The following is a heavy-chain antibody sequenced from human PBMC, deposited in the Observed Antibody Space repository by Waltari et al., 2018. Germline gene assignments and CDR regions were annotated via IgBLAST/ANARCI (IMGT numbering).Heavy chain of an antibody. D-gene: IGHD5-12*01. V-gene: IGHV4-59*11. CDR2: IYYSGST. J-gene: IGHJ3*02. Sequence: QVQLQESGPGLVKPSETLSLTCTVSGGSISSHYWSWIRQPPGKGLEWIGYIYYSGSTNYNPSRKSRVTISVDTSKNQCSLKLSSVTAADTAVYDCARDREYSGYEGDDAFDIWGQGTMVTVSS. CDR3: ARDREYSGYEGDDAFDI. CDR1: GGSISSHY.